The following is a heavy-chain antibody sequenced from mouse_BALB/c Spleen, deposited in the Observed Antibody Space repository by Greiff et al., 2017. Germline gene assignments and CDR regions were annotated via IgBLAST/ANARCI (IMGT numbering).Heavy chain of an antibody. CDR2: ISSGGGST. CDR3: ARRTIYYYGSSSWDY. CDR1: GFAFSSYD. Sequence: EVQGVESGGGLVKPGGSLKLSCAASGFAFSSYDMSWVRQTPEKRLEWVAYISSGGGSTYYPDTVKGRFTISRDNAKNTLYLQMSSLKSEDTAMYYCARRTIYYYGSSSWDYWGQGTSVTVSS. V-gene: IGHV5-12-1*01. D-gene: IGHD1-1*01. J-gene: IGHJ4*01.